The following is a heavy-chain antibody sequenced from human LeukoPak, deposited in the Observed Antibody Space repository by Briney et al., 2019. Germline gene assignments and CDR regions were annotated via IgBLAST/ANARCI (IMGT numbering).Heavy chain of an antibody. Sequence: GGSLRLSCAASGFTFSSYGMHWVRQAPGKGLEWVAFIRYDGSNKYYADSVKGRFTISGDNSKNTLYLQMNSLRAEDTAVYYCAKDEVGYSYGYFLAYCGGDCYGTLDYWGQGTLVTVSS. V-gene: IGHV3-30*02. CDR2: IRYDGSNK. CDR3: AKDEVGYSYGYFLAYCGGDCYGTLDY. CDR1: GFTFSSYG. J-gene: IGHJ4*02. D-gene: IGHD2-21*01.